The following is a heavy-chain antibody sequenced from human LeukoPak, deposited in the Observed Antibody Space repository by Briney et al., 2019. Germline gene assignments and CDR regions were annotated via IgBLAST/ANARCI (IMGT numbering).Heavy chain of an antibody. V-gene: IGHV4-38-2*02. J-gene: IGHJ4*02. Sequence: PSETLSLTCTVSGYSISSGYYWGWIRQPPGKGLEWIGSIYHSGSTYYNPSLKSRVTISVDTSKNQFFLRLSSVTAADTAVYYCARFSEYSHSSVHYLDYWGQGTLVSVSS. CDR1: GYSISSGYY. CDR3: ARFSEYSHSSVHYLDY. D-gene: IGHD3-22*01. CDR2: IYHSGST.